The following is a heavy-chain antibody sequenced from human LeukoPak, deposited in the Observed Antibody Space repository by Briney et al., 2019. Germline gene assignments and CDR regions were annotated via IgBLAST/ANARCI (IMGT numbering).Heavy chain of an antibody. J-gene: IGHJ4*02. CDR3: ARAFN. V-gene: IGHV3-11*06. CDR1: GFTFSDHY. CDR2: ISSSGSDT. Sequence: PGGSLRLSCTASGFTFSDHYMTWIRQAPGKGLEWASYISSSGSDTDYRDSVKGRFTISRDNAKKSLFLQMNSLRVEDTAVYYCARAFNWGRGTQVTVSS.